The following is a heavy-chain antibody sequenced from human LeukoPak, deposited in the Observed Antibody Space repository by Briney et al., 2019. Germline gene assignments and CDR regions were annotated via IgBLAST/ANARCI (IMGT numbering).Heavy chain of an antibody. CDR1: GYTLTELS. J-gene: IGHJ4*02. Sequence: ASVKVSCKVPGYTLTELSMHWVRQAPGKGLEWMGGFDPEDGETIYAQKFQGRVTMTEDTSTDTAYMELTSLRSDDTAMYYCATDPVGYCSANGCYSVDYWGQGTLVTVSS. CDR2: FDPEDGET. D-gene: IGHD2-15*01. V-gene: IGHV1-24*01. CDR3: ATDPVGYCSANGCYSVDY.